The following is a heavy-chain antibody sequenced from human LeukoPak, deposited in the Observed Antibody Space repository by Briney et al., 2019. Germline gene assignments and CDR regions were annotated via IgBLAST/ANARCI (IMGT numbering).Heavy chain of an antibody. J-gene: IGHJ4*02. D-gene: IGHD2-2*02. V-gene: IGHV3-49*03. Sequence: GGSLRLSCAASGFTFTSHSMNWFRQAPGKGLEWVGFIRNKAYGGTTEYAASVKGRFTISRDDSKSIAYLQMNSLRIEDTAVYYCTKYTAYYFDYWGQGILVSVSS. CDR2: IRNKAYGGTT. CDR1: GFTFTSHS. CDR3: TKYTAYYFDY.